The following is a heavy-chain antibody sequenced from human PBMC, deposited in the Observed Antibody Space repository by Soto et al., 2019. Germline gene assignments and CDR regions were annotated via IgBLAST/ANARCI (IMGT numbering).Heavy chain of an antibody. J-gene: IGHJ6*02. D-gene: IGHD2-2*01. Sequence: GGSLRLSCAASGFTFSSYSMNWVRQAPGKGLEWVSYISSSSSTIYYADSVKGRFTISRDNAKNSLYLQMNSLRDEDTAVYYCARDGDCISTSCYVYYYYGMDVWGQGTTVTVSS. V-gene: IGHV3-48*02. CDR3: ARDGDCISTSCYVYYYYGMDV. CDR2: ISSSSSTI. CDR1: GFTFSSYS.